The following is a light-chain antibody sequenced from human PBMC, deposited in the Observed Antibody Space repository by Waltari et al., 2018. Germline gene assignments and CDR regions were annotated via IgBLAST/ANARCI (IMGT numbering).Light chain of an antibody. CDR2: ASS. Sequence: DIQITQSPSAMSASVGARVTITSWASQGIRNHLDLFQQKPGKVPKRLIFASSSLQGGVPSRFSGSGSGTEFTLTISSLQPEDFATYYCLQHNSYPLTFGGGTKVEIK. CDR3: LQHNSYPLT. CDR1: QGIRNH. J-gene: IGKJ4*01. V-gene: IGKV1-17*03.